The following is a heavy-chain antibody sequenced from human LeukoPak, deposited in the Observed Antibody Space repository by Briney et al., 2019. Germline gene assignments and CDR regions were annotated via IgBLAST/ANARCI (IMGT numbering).Heavy chain of an antibody. CDR2: INTYNGNT. CDR3: ARDLVDGVGAPGAY. Sequence: ASVKVSCKASGYTFTNYGITWMRQAPGQGLEWMGWINTYNGNTNYAQKLQGRVTITTDTSTSTAYMELRSLRSDDTAVFYCARDLVDGVGAPGAYWGQGALVTDSS. J-gene: IGHJ4*02. D-gene: IGHD1-26*01. CDR1: GYTFTNYG. V-gene: IGHV1-18*01.